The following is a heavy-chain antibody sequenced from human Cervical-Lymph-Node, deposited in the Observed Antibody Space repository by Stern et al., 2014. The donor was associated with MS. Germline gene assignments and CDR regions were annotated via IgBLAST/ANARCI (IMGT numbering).Heavy chain of an antibody. D-gene: IGHD1-14*01. Sequence: VQLVESGAEVKKPGSSVKVSCKASGGTFSNSAFSWVRQAPGQGLAWMGGIIPVLGTGNYAHKFQGRVTINADESTSTVYMEMSSLRSDDTAVYYCARDSEIFFAMDVWGQGTTVTVSS. V-gene: IGHV1-69*01. CDR1: GGTFSNSA. CDR2: IIPVLGTG. CDR3: ARDSEIFFAMDV. J-gene: IGHJ6*02.